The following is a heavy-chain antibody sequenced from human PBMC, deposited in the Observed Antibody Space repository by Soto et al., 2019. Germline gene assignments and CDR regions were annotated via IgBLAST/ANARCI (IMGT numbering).Heavy chain of an antibody. D-gene: IGHD3-10*01. CDR1: GFTFSDYY. Sequence: QVQLVESGGGLVKPGGSLRLSCAASGFTFSDYYMSWIRQAPGKGLEWVSYISSSSSYTTYADSVKGRFTISRDNAKNGLYLEMNSLRAEDTAVDDCAGRRGCELDYWGQGTLVTVSS. CDR2: ISSSSSYT. J-gene: IGHJ4*02. V-gene: IGHV3-11*05. CDR3: AGRRGCELDY.